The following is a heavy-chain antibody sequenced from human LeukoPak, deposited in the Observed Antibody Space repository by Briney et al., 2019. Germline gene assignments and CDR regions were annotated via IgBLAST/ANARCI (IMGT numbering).Heavy chain of an antibody. V-gene: IGHV4-34*01. D-gene: IGHD1-1*01. J-gene: IGHJ3*02. CDR1: GGSFSGYY. CDR2: INHSGST. CDR3: LYNWNVDAFDI. Sequence: PSETLSLTCAVYGGSFSGYYWSWIRQPPGKGLEWIGEINHSGSTNYNPSLKSRVTISVDTSKNQFSLKLSSVTAADTAVYYCLYNWNVDAFDIWGQGTMVTVSS.